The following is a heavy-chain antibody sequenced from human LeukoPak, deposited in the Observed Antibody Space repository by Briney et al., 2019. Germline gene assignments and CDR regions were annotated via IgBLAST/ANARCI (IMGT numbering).Heavy chain of an antibody. CDR2: ISGSGGST. J-gene: IGHJ4*02. Sequence: GGSLRLSCAASGFTFSDYYMSWIRQAPGKGLEWVSAISGSGGSTCYADSVKGRFTISRDNSKNTLYLQMNSLRAEDTAVYYCAKRGPNDYYDSSGMDYYFDYWGQGTLVTVSS. CDR1: GFTFSDYY. CDR3: AKRGPNDYYDSSGMDYYFDY. D-gene: IGHD3-22*01. V-gene: IGHV3-23*01.